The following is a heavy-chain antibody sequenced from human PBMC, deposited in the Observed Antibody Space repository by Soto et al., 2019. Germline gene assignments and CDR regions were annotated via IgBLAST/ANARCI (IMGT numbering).Heavy chain of an antibody. CDR1: GFTFSSYA. J-gene: IGHJ6*02. CDR3: AKDVRSSSLNYYGMDV. Sequence: GGSLRLSCAASGFTFSSYAMSWVRQAPGKELEWVSAISGSGGSTYYADSVKGRFTISRDNSKNTLYLQMNSLRAEDTAVYYCAKDVRSSSLNYYGMDVWGQGTTVTVSS. CDR2: ISGSGGST. D-gene: IGHD6-13*01. V-gene: IGHV3-23*01.